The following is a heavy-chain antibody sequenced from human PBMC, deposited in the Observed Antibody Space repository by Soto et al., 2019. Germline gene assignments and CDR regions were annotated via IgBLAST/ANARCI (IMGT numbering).Heavy chain of an antibody. J-gene: IGHJ5*02. CDR1: GYTFTYRY. Sequence: QMRLVQSGAEVKKTGSSVKVSCKASGYTFTYRYLHWVRQAPGQALEWMGWITPFNGNTNYAQKFQDRVTITRDRSMSTAYMELSSLRSEDTAMYYCAGVVPAAGFDPWGQGTLVTVSS. CDR2: ITPFNGNT. CDR3: AGVVPAAGFDP. V-gene: IGHV1-45*02. D-gene: IGHD2-2*01.